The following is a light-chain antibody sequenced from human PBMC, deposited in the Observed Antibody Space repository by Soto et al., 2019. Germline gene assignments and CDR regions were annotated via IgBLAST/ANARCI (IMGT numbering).Light chain of an antibody. J-gene: IGLJ1*01. CDR1: SSNIGSNT. CDR2: SNN. V-gene: IGLV1-44*01. CDR3: AAWHDSLNGFYV. Sequence: QAVVTQPPSASGTPGQRVTISCSGSSSNIGSNTVNWYQQLPGTAPKLLIYSNNQRPSGVPDRFSGSKSGTSASLAISGLQYEDEADYYCAAWHDSLNGFYVFGPGTKLTVL.